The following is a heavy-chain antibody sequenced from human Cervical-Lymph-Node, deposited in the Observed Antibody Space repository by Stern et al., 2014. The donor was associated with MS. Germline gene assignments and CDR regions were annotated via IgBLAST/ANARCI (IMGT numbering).Heavy chain of an antibody. CDR2: IYPSGMT. CDR1: GGSVTSSDFY. J-gene: IGHJ6*02. Sequence: QLQLQESGPGLVKPSQTLSLTCGVSGGSVTSSDFYWSWIRQPAGKALEWIGRIYPSGMTNYNFALESRVTISIDTSTNQFSLMLNSVTAADTAVYYCARVKWYYYGAGSHRDYGMDVWGQGTTVTVSS. D-gene: IGHD3-10*01. V-gene: IGHV4-61*02. CDR3: ARVKWYYYGAGSHRDYGMDV.